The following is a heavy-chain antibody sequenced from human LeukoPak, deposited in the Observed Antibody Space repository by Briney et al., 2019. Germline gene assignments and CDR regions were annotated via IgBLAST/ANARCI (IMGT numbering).Heavy chain of an antibody. CDR2: INPSGGST. J-gene: IGHJ4*02. CDR1: GYTFTSYY. V-gene: IGHV1-46*01. Sequence: ASVTVSCKASGYTFTSYYMHWVRQAPGQGLEWMGIINPSGGSTSYAQKFQGRVTMTRDTSTSTVYMELSSLRSEDTAVYYCAVLVGATTPFDYWGQGTLVTVSS. CDR3: AVLVGATTPFDY. D-gene: IGHD1-26*01.